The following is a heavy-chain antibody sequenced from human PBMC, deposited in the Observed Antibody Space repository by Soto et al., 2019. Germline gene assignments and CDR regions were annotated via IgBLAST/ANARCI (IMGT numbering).Heavy chain of an antibody. Sequence: SETLSLTCAVYGGSFSGYYGSGIRQPPGRGRDWIGEINHSERTNYNRSLKGRVTISVDTPKNQFALKLGSVTAADTAVYYCARILSSSSYYFDYWGQGTLVTVSS. CDR1: GGSFSGYY. CDR2: INHSERT. V-gene: IGHV4-34*01. CDR3: ARILSSSSYYFDY. D-gene: IGHD6-13*01. J-gene: IGHJ4*02.